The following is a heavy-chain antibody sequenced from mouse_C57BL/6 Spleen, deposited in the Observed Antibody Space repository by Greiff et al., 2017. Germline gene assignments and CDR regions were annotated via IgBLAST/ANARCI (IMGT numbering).Heavy chain of an antibody. Sequence: LVESGAELVKPGASVKMSCKASGYTFTTYPIEWMKQNHGKSLEWIGNFHPYNDDTKYNEKFKGKATLTVEKSSSTVYLELSRLTSDDSAVYYCARGDFGNYVFDYWGQGTTLTVSS. CDR1: GYTFTTYP. CDR2: FHPYNDDT. CDR3: ARGDFGNYVFDY. J-gene: IGHJ2*01. D-gene: IGHD2-1*01. V-gene: IGHV1-47*01.